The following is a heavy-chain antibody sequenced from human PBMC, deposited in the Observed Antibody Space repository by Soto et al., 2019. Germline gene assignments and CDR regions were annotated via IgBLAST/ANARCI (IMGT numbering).Heavy chain of an antibody. CDR1: GGTFSSYA. Sequence: SVKVSCKASGGTFSSYAISWVRQAPGQGLEWMGGIIPIFGTANYAQKFQGRVTITADKSTSTAYMELSSLRSEDTAVYYCATTYYDILSGYFRYYYYGMDVWGQGTTVTVSS. J-gene: IGHJ6*02. D-gene: IGHD3-9*01. CDR3: ATTYYDILSGYFRYYYYGMDV. V-gene: IGHV1-69*06. CDR2: IIPIFGTA.